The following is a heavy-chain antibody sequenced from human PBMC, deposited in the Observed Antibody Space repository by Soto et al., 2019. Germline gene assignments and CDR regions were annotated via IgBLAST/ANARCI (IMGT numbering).Heavy chain of an antibody. D-gene: IGHD3-3*01. Sequence: GGSLRLSCAASGFTFSSYAMSWVRQAPGKGLEWVSAISGSGGSTYYADSVKGRFTISRDNSQNTLYLQMNSLRAEDTAVYYCAKVLSITIFGVAPYFDYWGQGTLVTSPQ. J-gene: IGHJ4*02. V-gene: IGHV3-23*01. CDR2: ISGSGGST. CDR1: GFTFSSYA. CDR3: AKVLSITIFGVAPYFDY.